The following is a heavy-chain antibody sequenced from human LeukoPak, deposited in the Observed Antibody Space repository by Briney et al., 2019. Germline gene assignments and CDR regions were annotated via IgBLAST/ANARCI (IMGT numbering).Heavy chain of an antibody. Sequence: SETLSLTCTVSGGSIGIYYWNWIRQPAGKGLEWIGRICTSGITNYGPSLKSRVTMSVDTSKNQFSLNLRSVPAADTAVYYCARESSGNYYNPLGYMDVWGKGTTVAVSS. D-gene: IGHD3-10*01. V-gene: IGHV4-4*07. J-gene: IGHJ6*03. CDR1: GGSIGIYY. CDR2: ICTSGIT. CDR3: ARESSGNYYNPLGYMDV.